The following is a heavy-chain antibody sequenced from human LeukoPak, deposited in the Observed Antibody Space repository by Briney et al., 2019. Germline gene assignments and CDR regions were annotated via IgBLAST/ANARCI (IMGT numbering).Heavy chain of an antibody. CDR1: GFTFSGYW. CDR2: INTDGSST. Sequence: GGSLRLSCAASGFTFSGYWMHCGRQAPGKGLVWVSRINTDGSSTNYADSVKGRFTISRDNAKNTLLLQMNSLRVGDTAVYYCARTASYSGNYYGYFQYWGQGTLVTVSS. J-gene: IGHJ1*01. D-gene: IGHD1-26*01. V-gene: IGHV3-74*01. CDR3: ARTASYSGNYYGYFQY.